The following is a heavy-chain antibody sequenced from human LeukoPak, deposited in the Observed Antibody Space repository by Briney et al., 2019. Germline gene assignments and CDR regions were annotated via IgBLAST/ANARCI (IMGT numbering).Heavy chain of an antibody. CDR1: GFTVSSNY. V-gene: IGHV3-66*01. Sequence: GGSLRLSCAASGFTVSSNYMSWVRQAPGKGLEWVSVIYSGGSTYYADSVKGRFTISRDNVKNSLYLQMNSLRAEDTAVYYCARRYSSGWSSYIDYWGQGTLVTVSS. CDR2: IYSGGST. D-gene: IGHD6-19*01. J-gene: IGHJ4*02. CDR3: ARRYSSGWSSYIDY.